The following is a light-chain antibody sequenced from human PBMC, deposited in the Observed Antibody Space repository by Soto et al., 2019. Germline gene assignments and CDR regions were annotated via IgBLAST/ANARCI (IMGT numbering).Light chain of an antibody. CDR1: QSVSYY. J-gene: IGKJ4*01. CDR3: QQRSNWPLT. CDR2: DAS. V-gene: IGKV3-11*01. Sequence: IVLTQSPATLSLSPGERATLSCRASQSVSYYLAWYQQKPGQAPRLLIYDASNRATGIPARFSGSGSGTDFTLTISSLEPEDFAVYYCQQRSNWPLTFGGGTKVDIK.